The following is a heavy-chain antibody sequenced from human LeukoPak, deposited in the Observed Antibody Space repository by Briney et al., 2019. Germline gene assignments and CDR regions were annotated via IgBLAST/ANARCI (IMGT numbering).Heavy chain of an antibody. D-gene: IGHD6-19*01. Sequence: GGSLRLSCAASGFTFSSYAMSWVRQAPGKGLEWVSAISGSGGSTYYADSVKGRFTISRDNSMNTLYLQMNSLRAEDTAVYYCAKDRDPYSSGWSDYWGQGTLVTVSS. CDR1: GFTFSSYA. CDR3: AKDRDPYSSGWSDY. CDR2: ISGSGGST. J-gene: IGHJ4*02. V-gene: IGHV3-23*01.